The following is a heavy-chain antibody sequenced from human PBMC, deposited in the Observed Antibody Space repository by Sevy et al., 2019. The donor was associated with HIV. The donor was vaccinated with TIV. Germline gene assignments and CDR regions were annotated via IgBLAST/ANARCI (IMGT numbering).Heavy chain of an antibody. Sequence: GGSLRLSCAASGFTFSGYALPWVRQAPGKGLEWVALISYDGSIKYTADPVKGPFTVPSDNSKKTLYLHMNSLRPEETAVSVCARDQHDYGGNVRTGWFDPWGQGTLVTVSS. J-gene: IGHJ5*02. D-gene: IGHD4-17*01. CDR3: ARDQHDYGGNVRTGWFDP. CDR1: GFTFSGYA. V-gene: IGHV3-30-3*01. CDR2: ISYDGSIK.